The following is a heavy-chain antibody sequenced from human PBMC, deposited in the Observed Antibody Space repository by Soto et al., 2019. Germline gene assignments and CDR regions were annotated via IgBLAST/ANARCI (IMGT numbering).Heavy chain of an antibody. CDR3: ARGGSSRYYYYYYGMDV. CDR2: IWYDGSNK. D-gene: IGHD6-13*01. J-gene: IGHJ6*02. Sequence: AGGSLRLSCAASGFTFSSYGVHWVRQAPGKGLEWVAVIWYDGSNKYYADSVKGRFTISRDNSKNTLYLQMNSLRAEDTAVYYCARGGSSRYYYYYYGMDVWGQGTTVTVSS. V-gene: IGHV3-33*01. CDR1: GFTFSSYG.